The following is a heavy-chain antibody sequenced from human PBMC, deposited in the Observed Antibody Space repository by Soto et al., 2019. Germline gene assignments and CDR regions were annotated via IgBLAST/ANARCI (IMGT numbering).Heavy chain of an antibody. J-gene: IGHJ4*02. Sequence: SETLSLTCAVYGGSFSGCYWSWFRQPPGKGLEWIGEINHSGSTNYNPSLKSRVTISVDTSKNQFSLKLSSVTAADTAVYYCARDNYDPLDYWGQGTLVTVSS. CDR2: INHSGST. CDR1: GGSFSGCY. D-gene: IGHD3-16*01. CDR3: ARDNYDPLDY. V-gene: IGHV4-34*01.